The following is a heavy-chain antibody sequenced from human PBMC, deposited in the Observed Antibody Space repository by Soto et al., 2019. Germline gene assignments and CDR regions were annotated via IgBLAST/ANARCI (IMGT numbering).Heavy chain of an antibody. CDR3: ARLAPGGSGGGGDY. V-gene: IGHV6-1*01. CDR2: TYYRSKWYT. D-gene: IGHD6-19*01. Sequence: QVQLQQSGPGLVKPSQTLSLTCAISGDSVSSNSAAWNWIRQSPSRGLEWLGRTYYRSKWYTDYAVSVKSRITFNPDTSKTHFSLQLKSVTPEDTALYFCARLAPGGSGGGGDYWGQGTLVTVSS. CDR1: GDSVSSNSAA. J-gene: IGHJ4*02.